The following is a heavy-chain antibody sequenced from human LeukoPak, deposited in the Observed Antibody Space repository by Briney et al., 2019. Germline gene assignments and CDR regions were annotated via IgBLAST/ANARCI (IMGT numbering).Heavy chain of an antibody. CDR3: AKDYGYYYGSGSYFDY. CDR1: GFTFSSYW. Sequence: GGSLRLSCAASGFTFSSYWMSWVRQAPGKGLEWVANIKQDGSEKYYVDSVKGRFTISRDNAKNSLYLQMNSLRAEDTAVYYCAKDYGYYYGSGSYFDYWGQGTLVTVSS. CDR2: IKQDGSEK. V-gene: IGHV3-7*01. D-gene: IGHD3-10*01. J-gene: IGHJ4*02.